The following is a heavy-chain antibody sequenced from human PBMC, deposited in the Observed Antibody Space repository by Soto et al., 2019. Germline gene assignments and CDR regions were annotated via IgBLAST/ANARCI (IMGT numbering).Heavy chain of an antibody. Sequence: QVQLQESGPGLVKPSETLSLTCTVSGGSISNHYWSWVRQPPGKGLEWIGYTYYSGSTNYNPSLRNRVIISIDTAKTQFSLKLGSVTPADTAVYYCATGYYPRRCDSWGQGTLVTVSS. V-gene: IGHV4-59*11. CDR3: ATGYYPRRCDS. D-gene: IGHD1-26*01. CDR2: TYYSGST. J-gene: IGHJ4*02. CDR1: GGSISNHY.